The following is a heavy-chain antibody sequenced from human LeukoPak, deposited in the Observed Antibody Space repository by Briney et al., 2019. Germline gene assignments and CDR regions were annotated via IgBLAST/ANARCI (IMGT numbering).Heavy chain of an antibody. V-gene: IGHV3-30-3*01. J-gene: IGHJ5*02. CDR1: GFTFSSYA. CDR2: ISYDGSNK. D-gene: IGHD6-19*01. CDR3: ARAFDIAVAGTP. Sequence: GGSLRLSCAASGFTFSSYAMHWVRQAPGKGLEWVAVISYDGSNKYYADSVKGRFTISRDNAKNSLYLQMNSLRAEDTAVYYCARAFDIAVAGTPWGQGTLVTVSS.